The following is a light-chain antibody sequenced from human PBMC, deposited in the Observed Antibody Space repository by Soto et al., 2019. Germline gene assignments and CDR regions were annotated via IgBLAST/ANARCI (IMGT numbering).Light chain of an antibody. Sequence: QSALTQPPSASGSPGQSVAISCTGTSSDVGGYNYVSWYQQHPGKAPKLMIYEVNKRPSGIPDRFSGSKSGTSATLGITGLQTGDEADYYCGTWDSSLSAFYVFGTGTKVTVL. V-gene: IGLV2-8*01. CDR3: GTWDSSLSAFYV. J-gene: IGLJ1*01. CDR2: EVN. CDR1: SSDVGGYNY.